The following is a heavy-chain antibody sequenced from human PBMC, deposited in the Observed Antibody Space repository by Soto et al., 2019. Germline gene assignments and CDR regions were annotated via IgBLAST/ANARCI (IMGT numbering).Heavy chain of an antibody. Sequence: SETLSLTCAVYGGSFSGYYWSWIRQPPGKGLEWIGEINHRASNKYNRSLKSQVTISVDTSKTQFSLKLRSVTAADTSVYYCARWGSIASRIDYWGQGTLVTVSS. CDR1: GGSFSGYY. V-gene: IGHV4-34*01. CDR3: ARWGSIASRIDY. J-gene: IGHJ4*02. D-gene: IGHD6-6*01. CDR2: INHRASN.